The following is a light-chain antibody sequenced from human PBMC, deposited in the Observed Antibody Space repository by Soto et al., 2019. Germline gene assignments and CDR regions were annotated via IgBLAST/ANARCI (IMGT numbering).Light chain of an antibody. J-gene: IGLJ1*01. V-gene: IGLV2-14*03. CDR3: SAYTTSSTVV. CDR2: DVS. CDR1: SSDIGYYNY. Sequence: QSVLTQPASVSGYPGQSITISCTGTSSDIGYYNYVSWYQQHPGKAPKVMIYDVSNRPSGVSNRFSGSKSANTASLTISGLQAKDEADYHCSAYTTSSTVVFGSGTKVTVL.